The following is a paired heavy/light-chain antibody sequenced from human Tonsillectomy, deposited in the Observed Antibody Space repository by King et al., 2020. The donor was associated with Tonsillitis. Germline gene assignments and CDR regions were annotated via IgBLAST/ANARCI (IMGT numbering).Heavy chain of an antibody. V-gene: IGHV3-21*01. Sequence: EVRLVESGGGLVKPGGSLRLSCVGSGFTFSSYTITWVRQAPGKGLEYVSSISRSSSLKYYADSGKGRFAISRDNADNSAYLQMNSLRAEDTAVYYCVKGDQRDYWGQGTPVTVSS. J-gene: IGHJ4*02. CDR3: VKGDQRDY. D-gene: IGHD3-16*01. CDR2: ISRSSSLK. CDR1: GFTFSSYT.
Light chain of an antibody. CDR3: GTWDSSLDVWV. Sequence: QSVLTQPPSVSAAPGQKVTISCSGSNSNIGNKYVSWYQQLPGTAPKLLISKDDERASGIPDRFSGSKSGTSATLGITGLQTGDEADYYCGTWDSSLDVWVFGGGTKLTVL. CDR2: KDD. V-gene: IGLV1-51*02. J-gene: IGLJ3*02. CDR1: NSNIGNKY.